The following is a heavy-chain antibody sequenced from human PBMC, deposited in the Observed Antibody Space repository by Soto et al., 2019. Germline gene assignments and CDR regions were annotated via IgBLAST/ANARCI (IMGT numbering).Heavy chain of an antibody. J-gene: IGHJ6*01. CDR3: ARDRRVVVPAAIVDYYY. CDR1: GGSISSYY. Sequence: SSETLSLTCTVSGGSISSYYWSWIRQPPGKGLEWIGYIYYSGSTNYNPSLKSRVTISVDTSKNQFSLKLSSVTAADTAVYYCARDRRVVVPAAIVDYYY. D-gene: IGHD2-2*01. CDR2: IYYSGST. V-gene: IGHV4-59*01.